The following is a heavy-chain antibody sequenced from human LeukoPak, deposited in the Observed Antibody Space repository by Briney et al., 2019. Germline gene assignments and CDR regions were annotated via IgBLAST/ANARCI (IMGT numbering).Heavy chain of an antibody. Sequence: ASVKVSCKASGYTFTSYGISWVRQAPGQGLEWMGWISAYNGNTNYAQKLQGRVTMTTDTSTSTAYMELRSLRSDDTAVYYRARDPSYYYDSSGPFFDYWGQGTLVTVSS. CDR3: ARDPSYYYDSSGPFFDY. CDR1: GYTFTSYG. V-gene: IGHV1-18*01. CDR2: ISAYNGNT. D-gene: IGHD3-22*01. J-gene: IGHJ4*02.